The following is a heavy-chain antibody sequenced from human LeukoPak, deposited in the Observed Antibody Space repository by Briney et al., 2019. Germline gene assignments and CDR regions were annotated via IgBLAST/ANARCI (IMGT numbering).Heavy chain of an antibody. Sequence: KASETLSLTCTVSGASIRSYYWTWIRQPPGKGLEWIGYIYYSGSTNYNPSLKSRVTISVDTSKNQFSLKLSSMTAADTAVYYCARASNWFGPWGQGTLVTVSS. J-gene: IGHJ5*02. V-gene: IGHV4-59*01. CDR1: GASIRSYY. CDR2: IYYSGST. CDR3: ARASNWFGP.